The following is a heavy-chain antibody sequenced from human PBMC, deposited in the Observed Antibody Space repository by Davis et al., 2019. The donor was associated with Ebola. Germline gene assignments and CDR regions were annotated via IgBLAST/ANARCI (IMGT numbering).Heavy chain of an antibody. CDR3: ATPGGSGGY. D-gene: IGHD1-26*01. Sequence: ESLKISCAASGFTFSSYAMSWVRQAPGKGLEWVSAISGSGGSTYYADSVKGRFTISRDNSKNTLYLQMNSLRAEDTAVYYCATPGGSGGYWGQGTLVTVSS. CDR2: ISGSGGST. V-gene: IGHV3-23*01. J-gene: IGHJ4*02. CDR1: GFTFSSYA.